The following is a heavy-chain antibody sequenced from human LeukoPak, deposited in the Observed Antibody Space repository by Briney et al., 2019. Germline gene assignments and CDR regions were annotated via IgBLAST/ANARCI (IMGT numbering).Heavy chain of an antibody. CDR1: GFTFSSYC. CDR3: AKDSLSYNYYYYYMGV. J-gene: IGHJ6*03. D-gene: IGHD5-18*01. CDR2: IRYDGSNK. Sequence: GGSLRLSCAASGFTFSSYCLHWVRQAPGKGLEWVAFIRYDGSNKYYADSVKGRFTISRDNSKNTLYLQMNSLRAEDTDVSYCAKDSLSYNYYYYYMGVWGKGTTVTVSS. V-gene: IGHV3-30*02.